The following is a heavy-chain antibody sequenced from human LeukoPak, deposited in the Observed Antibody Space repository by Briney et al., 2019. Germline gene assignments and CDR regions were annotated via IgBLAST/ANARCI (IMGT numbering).Heavy chain of an antibody. Sequence: GGSLRLSCAASGFTFSSYGMHWVRQAPGKGLEWVAVISYDGSNKYYADSVKGRFTISRDNSKNTLYLQMNSLRAEDTAVYYCAREGYSSSWPLPHFDYWGQGTLVTVSS. CDR2: ISYDGSNK. CDR1: GFTFSSYG. J-gene: IGHJ4*02. CDR3: AREGYSSSWPLPHFDY. D-gene: IGHD6-13*01. V-gene: IGHV3-30*03.